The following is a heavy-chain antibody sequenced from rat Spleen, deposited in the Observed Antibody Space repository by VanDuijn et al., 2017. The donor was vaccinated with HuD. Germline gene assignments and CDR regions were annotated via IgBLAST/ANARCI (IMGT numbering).Heavy chain of an antibody. CDR1: GFTFSTAW. D-gene: IGHD1-11*01. CDR2: IKAKSNNYAT. V-gene: IGHV6-6*01. Sequence: EVQVLESEGGLVQPGNSLKLSCATSGFTFSTAWMYWYRQFPEKRLEWVARIKAKSNNYATDYTESVKGRFTISRDNAKSTLYLQMNSLRSEDTATYYCARGGFFRFWGQGVMVTVSS. J-gene: IGHJ2*01. CDR3: ARGGFFRF.